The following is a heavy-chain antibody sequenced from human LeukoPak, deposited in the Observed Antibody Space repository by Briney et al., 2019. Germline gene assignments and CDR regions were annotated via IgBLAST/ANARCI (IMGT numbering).Heavy chain of an antibody. Sequence: PSETLSLTCTVSGGSISSYYWSWIRQPPGKGLEWIGYIYYSGSTNYNPSFKSRVTISVDTSKNQFSLKLSSVTAADTAVYYCARSLGRTRGIVVVPAAAGILDVWGKGTTVTISS. J-gene: IGHJ6*04. CDR3: ARSLGRTRGIVVVPAAAGILDV. CDR1: GGSISSYY. V-gene: IGHV4-59*01. CDR2: IYYSGST. D-gene: IGHD2-2*01.